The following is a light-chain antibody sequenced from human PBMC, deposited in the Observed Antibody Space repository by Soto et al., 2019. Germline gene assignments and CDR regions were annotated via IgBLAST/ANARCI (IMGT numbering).Light chain of an antibody. Sequence: DIVMTQSPDSLAVSLGERATINCKSSQSLLYSSNNKNYLAWYQQKPGQPPKLLIYWASTRESGVPHRFSGAGSGIEFTLTISSLQAEDVAVYYCQQYHSTPGTFGQGTKVEIK. J-gene: IGKJ1*01. CDR1: QSLLYSSNNKNY. CDR2: WAS. V-gene: IGKV4-1*01. CDR3: QQYHSTPGT.